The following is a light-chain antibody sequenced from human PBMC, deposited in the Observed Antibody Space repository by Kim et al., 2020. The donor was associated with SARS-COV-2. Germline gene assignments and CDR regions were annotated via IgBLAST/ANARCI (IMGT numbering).Light chain of an antibody. CDR3: QQYDNLPV. J-gene: IGKJ2*01. CDR2: DAS. V-gene: IGKV1-33*01. Sequence: DIQMTQSPSSLSASVGDRVTITCQASQDISNYLNWYQQKPGKAPKLLIYDASNLETGVPSRFSGSGSGTDFTFTISSLQPEDIATYYCQQYDNLPVFGQGTKLRS. CDR1: QDISNY.